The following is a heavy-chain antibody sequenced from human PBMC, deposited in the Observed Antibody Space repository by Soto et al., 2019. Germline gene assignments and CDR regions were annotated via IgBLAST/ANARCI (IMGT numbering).Heavy chain of an antibody. Sequence: QVQLVQSGAEVKKPGASVKVSCKASGYTFTSYDINWVRQATGQGLEWMGWMNPNSGNTGYAQKFQGRVTLTRNTPISTAYMELSSLRSEDTAVYYCARADYYDRSGYFLPCGYWGQGTLVTVSS. CDR2: MNPNSGNT. V-gene: IGHV1-8*01. CDR3: ARADYYDRSGYFLPCGY. CDR1: GYTFTSYD. J-gene: IGHJ4*02. D-gene: IGHD3-22*01.